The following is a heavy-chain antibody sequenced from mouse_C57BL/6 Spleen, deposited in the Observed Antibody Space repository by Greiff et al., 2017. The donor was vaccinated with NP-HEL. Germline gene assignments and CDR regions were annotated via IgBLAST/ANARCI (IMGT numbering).Heavy chain of an antibody. D-gene: IGHD2-4*01. CDR3: VRFYYDPYYYAMDY. Sequence: EVKLLESGGGLVQPKGSLKLSCAASGFSFNTYAMNWVRQAPGKGVEWVARIRSKSNNYATYYADSVKDRFTISRDDSESMLYLQMNNLKTEDTAMYYCVRFYYDPYYYAMDYWGQGTSVTVSS. J-gene: IGHJ4*01. CDR2: IRSKSNNYAT. CDR1: GFSFNTYA. V-gene: IGHV10-1*01.